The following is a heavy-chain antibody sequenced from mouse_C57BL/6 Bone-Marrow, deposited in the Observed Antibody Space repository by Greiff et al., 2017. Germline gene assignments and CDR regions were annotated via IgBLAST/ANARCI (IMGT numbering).Heavy chain of an antibody. V-gene: IGHV14-4*01. CDR2: IDPENGDT. CDR1: GFNIKDDY. CDR3: TTGSYYFDY. D-gene: IGHD1-1*02. Sequence: VQLQQSGAELVRPGASVKLSCTASGFNIKDDYMHWVKPRPEQGLEWIGWIDPENGDTEYASKFQGKATITADTSSNTAYLQLSSLTSEDTAVYYCTTGSYYFDYWGQGTTLTVSS. J-gene: IGHJ2*01.